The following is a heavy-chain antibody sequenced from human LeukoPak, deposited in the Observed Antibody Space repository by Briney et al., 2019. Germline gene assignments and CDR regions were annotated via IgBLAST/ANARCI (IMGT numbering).Heavy chain of an antibody. J-gene: IGHJ4*02. CDR2: ISSSGSTI. Sequence: GGPLSLSCEPSRFPFSDHYMSWLPQPPGKGLEWVLYISSSGSTIYYADSVKGRFTISRDNDKNSLYLQMNSLRAEDTAVYYCARVNDYGGNPFDYWGQGTLVTVSS. V-gene: IGHV3-11*01. D-gene: IGHD4-23*01. CDR3: ARVNDYGGNPFDY. CDR1: RFPFSDHY.